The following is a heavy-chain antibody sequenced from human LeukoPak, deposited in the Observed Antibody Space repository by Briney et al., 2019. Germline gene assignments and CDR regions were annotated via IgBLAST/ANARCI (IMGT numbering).Heavy chain of an antibody. Sequence: SETLSLTCTVSGDSISSSSYFWGWVRQPPGVGLEWIGTIYYSGSTYYNPSLKSRLTISVDTSKKQFVLKLSSVTAEAPALYYCAREGFWIFGVVTNYFDYWGQGTLVTVSS. D-gene: IGHD3-3*01. CDR3: AREGFWIFGVVTNYFDY. CDR1: GDSISSSSYF. CDR2: IYYSGST. J-gene: IGHJ4*02. V-gene: IGHV4-39*06.